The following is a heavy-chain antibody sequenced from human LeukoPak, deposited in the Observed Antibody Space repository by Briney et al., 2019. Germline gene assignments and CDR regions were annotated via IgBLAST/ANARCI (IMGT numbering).Heavy chain of an antibody. CDR2: ISGCGDST. J-gene: IGHJ6*03. CDR1: GFTFSSYA. D-gene: IGHD3-10*01. V-gene: IGHV3-23*01. Sequence: GGSLRLSCAASGFTFSSYAMNWVRQAPGKGLEWVSGISGCGDSTYYADSVKGRFTISRDNSKNTLYLQMNSLRAEDTAVYYCAKDARRLARSLGRETRYYYYYYMDVWGKGTTVTVSS. CDR3: AKDARRLARSLGRETRYYYYYYMDV.